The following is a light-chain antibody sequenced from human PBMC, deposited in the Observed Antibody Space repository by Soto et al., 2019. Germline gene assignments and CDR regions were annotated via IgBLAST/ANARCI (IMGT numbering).Light chain of an antibody. J-gene: IGKJ5*01. CDR2: GAS. CDR1: QTVNNN. Sequence: EIVLTQSPGTLSLSPGERATLSCRAIQTVNNNYLAWYQQTPGQAPRLLIYGASTRATGIPARFSGSGSGTEFTLTISSLQSEDFAVYYCQQYNNWPPLTFGQGTRLEI. V-gene: IGKV3D-15*01. CDR3: QQYNNWPPLT.